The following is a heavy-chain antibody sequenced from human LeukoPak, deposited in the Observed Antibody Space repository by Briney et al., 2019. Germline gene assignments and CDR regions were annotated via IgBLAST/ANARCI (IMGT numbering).Heavy chain of an antibody. V-gene: IGHV1-46*01. J-gene: IGHJ4*02. D-gene: IGHD3-22*01. CDR1: GYNFTSYY. CDR2: IDPSGGST. Sequence: VASVKVSCKASGYNFTSYYIHWVRQAPRQGLEWMGIIDPSGGSTNYAQKFQGRVTITADKSTSTAYMELSSLRSEDTAVYYCAREWSLYYYDSSGYYLDYWGQGTLVTVSS. CDR3: AREWSLYYYDSSGYYLDY.